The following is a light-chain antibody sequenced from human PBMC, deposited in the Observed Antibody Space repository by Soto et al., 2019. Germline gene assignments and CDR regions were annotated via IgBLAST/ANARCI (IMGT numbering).Light chain of an antibody. CDR3: QQYDNWPPIT. J-gene: IGKJ5*01. V-gene: IGKV3-15*01. CDR2: GAS. CDR1: QSINND. Sequence: VMKRFPAGVSVSPEERATLSCRASQSINNDLAWYQHKPGQAPRLLIYGASTRAIGVPARFSGSGSGTEFTLTIDSLQSDDFAVYYCQQYDNWPPITFGQGTRLEIK.